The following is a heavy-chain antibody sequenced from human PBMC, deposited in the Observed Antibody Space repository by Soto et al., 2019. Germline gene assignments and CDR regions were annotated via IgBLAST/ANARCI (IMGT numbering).Heavy chain of an antibody. V-gene: IGHV4-39*01. Sequence: LSLTCTVSGGSISSSSYYWGWIRQPPGKGLEWIGSIYYSGSTYYNPSLKSRVTISVDTSKNQFSLKLSSVTAADTAVYYCASIRLITIFGVIPHWFDPWGQGTLVTVSS. D-gene: IGHD3-3*01. CDR1: GGSISSSSYY. CDR3: ASIRLITIFGVIPHWFDP. J-gene: IGHJ5*02. CDR2: IYYSGST.